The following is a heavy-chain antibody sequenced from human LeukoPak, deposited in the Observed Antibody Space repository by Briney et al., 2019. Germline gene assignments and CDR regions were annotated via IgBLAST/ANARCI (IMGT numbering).Heavy chain of an antibody. CDR3: TTFGTKP. Sequence: GGSLRLSCAASGFTFANAWMSWVRQAPGKGLECVGNIKSKTDGGTTDYAAPVKGRFTVSRDDSKDTVYLQMNSLKTEDTAVYYCTTFGTKPWGQGTLVTVSS. CDR1: GFTFANAW. CDR2: IKSKTDGGTT. D-gene: IGHD1-7*01. J-gene: IGHJ4*02. V-gene: IGHV3-15*01.